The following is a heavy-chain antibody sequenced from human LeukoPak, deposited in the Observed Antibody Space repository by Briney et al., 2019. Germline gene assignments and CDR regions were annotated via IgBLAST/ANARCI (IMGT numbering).Heavy chain of an antibody. CDR3: AKDPRSGYYYSPGMDV. CDR1: GFTFSTYS. CDR2: ISYDGSNK. D-gene: IGHD3-22*01. Sequence: PGGSLRLSCVVSGFTFSTYSMNWVRQAPGKGLEWVAVISYDGSNKYYADSVKGRFTISRDNSKNTLYLQMNSLRAEDTAVYYCAKDPRSGYYYSPGMDVWGQGTTVTVSS. J-gene: IGHJ6*02. V-gene: IGHV3-30*18.